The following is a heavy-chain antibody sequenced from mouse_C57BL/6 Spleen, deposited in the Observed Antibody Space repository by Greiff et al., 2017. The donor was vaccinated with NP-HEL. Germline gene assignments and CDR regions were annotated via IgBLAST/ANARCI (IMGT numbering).Heavy chain of an antibody. V-gene: IGHV1-64*01. CDR1: GYTFTSYW. CDR2: IHPNSGST. Sequence: VQLQQLGAELVKPGASVKLSCKASGYTFTSYWMHWVKQRPGQGLEWIGMIHPNSGSTNYNEKFKSKATLTVDKSSSTAYMQLSSLTSEDSAVYYCARGTTVVATDYWGQGTTLTVSS. CDR3: ARGTTVVATDY. D-gene: IGHD1-1*01. J-gene: IGHJ2*01.